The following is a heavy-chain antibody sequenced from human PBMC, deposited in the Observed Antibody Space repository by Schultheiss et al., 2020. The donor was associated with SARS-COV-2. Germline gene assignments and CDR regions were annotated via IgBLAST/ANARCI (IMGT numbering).Heavy chain of an antibody. CDR1: GGSVSSGSFY. V-gene: IGHV4-61*01. CDR2: IYDSGST. J-gene: IGHJ5*02. Sequence: SETLSLTCTVSGGSVSSGSFYWSWIRQPPGKGLEWIGYIYDSGSTNHNPSLKSRVTISVDTSKNQFSLKLSSVTAADTAVYYCARVKQQLYVWFDPWGQGTLVTVSS. D-gene: IGHD6-13*01. CDR3: ARVKQQLYVWFDP.